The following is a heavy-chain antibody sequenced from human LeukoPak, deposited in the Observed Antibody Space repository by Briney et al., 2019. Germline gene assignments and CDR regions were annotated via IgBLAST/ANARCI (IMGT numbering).Heavy chain of an antibody. CDR3: ARVEWGGYDYYFYYGLDV. D-gene: IGHD5-12*01. J-gene: IGHJ6*02. V-gene: IGHV1-18*01. Sequence: ASVKVSCKASGYTFTSYGISWVRQAPGQGLEWMGWISAYKGNTNYAQKLQGRVTMTTDTSTSTAYMELRSLRSDDTAVYYCARVEWGGYDYYFYYGLDVWGQGTTVTVSS. CDR2: ISAYKGNT. CDR1: GYTFTSYG.